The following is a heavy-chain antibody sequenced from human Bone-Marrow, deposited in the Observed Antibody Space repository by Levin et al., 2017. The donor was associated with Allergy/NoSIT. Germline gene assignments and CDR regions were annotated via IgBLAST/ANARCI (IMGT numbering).Heavy chain of an antibody. D-gene: IGHD3-10*01. CDR3: AREVRGRAVGAFDI. V-gene: IGHV4-31*03. CDR2: IYYSGST. CDR1: GGSISSGGYY. Sequence: SETLSLTCTVSGGSISSGGYYWSWIRQHPGKGLEWIGYIYYSGSTYYNPSLKSRVTISVDTSKNQFSLKLSSVTAADTAVYYGAREVRGRAVGAFDIWGQGTMVTVSS. J-gene: IGHJ3*02.